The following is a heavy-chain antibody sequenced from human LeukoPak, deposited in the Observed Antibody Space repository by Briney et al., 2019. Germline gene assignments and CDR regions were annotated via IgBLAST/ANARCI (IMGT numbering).Heavy chain of an antibody. V-gene: IGHV3-21*01. CDR1: GFTFSSYS. Sequence: GGSLRLSCTASGFTFSSYSMNWVRQAPGKGLEWVSSISSSSSYIYYADSVKGRFTISRDNAKNSLYLQMNSLRAEDTAVYYCARDPVMVRGVIISRFDYWGQGTLVTVSS. CDR3: ARDPVMVRGVIISRFDY. CDR2: ISSSSSYI. D-gene: IGHD3-10*01. J-gene: IGHJ4*02.